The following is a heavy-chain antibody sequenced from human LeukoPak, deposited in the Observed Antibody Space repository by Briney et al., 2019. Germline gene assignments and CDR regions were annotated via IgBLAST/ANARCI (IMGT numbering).Heavy chain of an antibody. D-gene: IGHD6-19*01. Sequence: GGSLRLSCAASGFTFSDYNMNWVRQAPGKGLEWVSYITNGGSTIHHADSVKGRFTISRDNSENTLYLQINSLTAEDTAVYYCVKGRGIVAGTGFDYWGQGTLVSVSS. CDR1: GFTFSDYN. V-gene: IGHV3-11*01. CDR3: VKGRGIVAGTGFDY. CDR2: ITNGGSTI. J-gene: IGHJ4*02.